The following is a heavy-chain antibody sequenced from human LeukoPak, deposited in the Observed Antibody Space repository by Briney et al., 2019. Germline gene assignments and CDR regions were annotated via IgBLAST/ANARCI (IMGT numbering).Heavy chain of an antibody. V-gene: IGHV4-30-2*01. D-gene: IGHD3-22*01. Sequence: PSQTLSLTCAVSGGSISSGGYSWSWIRQPPGKGLEWIGYIYHSGSTYYNPSLKSRVTMSVDTSKNQFSLKLSSVTAADTAVYYCARDKHYYDSSGYANFDYWGQGTLVTVSS. CDR2: IYHSGST. J-gene: IGHJ4*02. CDR1: GGSISSGGYS. CDR3: ARDKHYYDSSGYANFDY.